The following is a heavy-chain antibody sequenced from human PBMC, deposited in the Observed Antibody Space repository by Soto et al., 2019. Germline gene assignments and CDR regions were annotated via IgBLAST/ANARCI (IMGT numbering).Heavy chain of an antibody. CDR2: IDPSDSYT. CDR3: ARVHKNWFDS. CDR1: GYNFTAFW. Sequence: GESLKISCKASGYNFTAFWIHWVRQMPGKGLEWLGKIDPSDSYTNYSPSFEGHVTISTDNSITTAYLQWSSLRASDTALYFCARVHKNWFDSWAQGTMVTVSS. J-gene: IGHJ5*01. V-gene: IGHV5-10-1*01.